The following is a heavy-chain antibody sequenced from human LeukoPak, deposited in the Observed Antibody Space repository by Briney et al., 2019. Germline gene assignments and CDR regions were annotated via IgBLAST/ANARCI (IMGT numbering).Heavy chain of an antibody. CDR2: KKEDGSEK. J-gene: IGHJ4*02. D-gene: IGHD5-12*01. Sequence: PGGSLRLSCAASGFTFSSYSMNWVRQAPGKGLEWVGSKKEDGSEKYYVDAVKGRFTISRDNAKKSQFLEMNSLRAGDTAVYYCASLGYRGGNRDYWGQGTLVTVSS. CDR1: GFTFSSYS. CDR3: ASLGYRGGNRDY. V-gene: IGHV3-7*01.